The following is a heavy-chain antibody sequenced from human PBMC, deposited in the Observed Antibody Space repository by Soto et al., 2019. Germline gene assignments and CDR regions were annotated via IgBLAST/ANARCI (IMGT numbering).Heavy chain of an antibody. CDR1: GASISTNNW. D-gene: IGHD2-2*01. J-gene: IGHJ5*02. CDR3: ARLYCSSSTCDSWFDP. V-gene: IGHV4-4*02. Sequence: PSETLSLTCAVSGASISTNNWWSWVRQPPGKGLEWIGEVYHSGSTNYSPSFQGHVTISVDKSISPAYLQWGSLKASDTAMYYCARLYCSSSTCDSWFDPWGQGTLVTVSS. CDR2: VYHSGST.